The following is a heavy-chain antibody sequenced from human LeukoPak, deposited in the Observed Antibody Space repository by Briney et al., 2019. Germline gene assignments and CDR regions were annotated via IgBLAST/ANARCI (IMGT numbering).Heavy chain of an antibody. Sequence: GGSLRLSCAASGFTFSNYAMSWVRQAPGKGLEWVSAISGSGGSTYYADSVKGRLTISRDNSKNTLYLQMNSLRAEDTAVYYCAKAIMIRGPYFYYYMDVWGKGTTVTVSS. D-gene: IGHD3-10*01. CDR1: GFTFSNYA. V-gene: IGHV3-23*01. J-gene: IGHJ6*03. CDR3: AKAIMIRGPYFYYYMDV. CDR2: ISGSGGST.